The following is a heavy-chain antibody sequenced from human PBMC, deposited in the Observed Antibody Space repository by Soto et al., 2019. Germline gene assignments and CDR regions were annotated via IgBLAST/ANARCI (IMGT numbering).Heavy chain of an antibody. V-gene: IGHV4-30-4*01. J-gene: IGHJ4*02. D-gene: IGHD1-26*01. CDR3: ARGKWELLFDY. CDR2: IYYSGST. Sequence: SETLSLTCTVSGGSISSGDYYWSWIRQPPGKGLEWIGYIYYSGSTYYNPSLKSRVTISVDTSKNQFSLKLSSVTAADTAVYYCARGKWELLFDYWGQGTLVTVSS. CDR1: GGSISSGDYY.